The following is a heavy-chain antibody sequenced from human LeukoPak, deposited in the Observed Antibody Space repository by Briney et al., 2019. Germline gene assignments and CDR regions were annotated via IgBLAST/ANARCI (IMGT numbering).Heavy chain of an antibody. V-gene: IGHV1-58*01. D-gene: IGHD2-2*01. Sequence: SVKVSCKASGFTFTCSAVQWVRQARGQRLEWIGWIVVGSGNTNYAQKFQERVTITRDMSTSTAYMELSSLRSEDTAVYYCAAVPPLVPAAAYYYYGMDVWGQGTTVTVSS. CDR3: AAVPPLVPAAAYYYYGMDV. CDR1: GFTFTCSA. J-gene: IGHJ6*02. CDR2: IVVGSGNT.